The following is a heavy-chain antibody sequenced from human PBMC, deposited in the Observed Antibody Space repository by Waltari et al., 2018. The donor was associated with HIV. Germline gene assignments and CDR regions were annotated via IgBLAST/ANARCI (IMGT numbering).Heavy chain of an antibody. J-gene: IGHJ3*02. CDR1: GYRFTGYW. CDR2: IDPSDSYI. D-gene: IGHD3-22*01. CDR3: ARAQGMTMTVEVAFDI. V-gene: IGHV5-10-1*01. Sequence: EVQLVQSGAEVKKPGESLRISCKGFGYRFTGYWISWVRQMPGKGLEWRGRIDPSDSYINYSPSFQGHVTISADKSINTAYLQWSSLKASDSAMYYCARAQGMTMTVEVAFDIWGQGTMVTVSP.